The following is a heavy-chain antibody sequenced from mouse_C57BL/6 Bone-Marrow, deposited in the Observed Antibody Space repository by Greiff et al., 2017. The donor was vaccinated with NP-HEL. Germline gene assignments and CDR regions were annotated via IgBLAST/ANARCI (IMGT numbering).Heavy chain of an antibody. CDR2: IHPSDSDT. J-gene: IGHJ3*01. CDR3: AIGGLRRWFAY. V-gene: IGHV1-74*01. D-gene: IGHD2-2*01. CDR1: GYTFTSYW. Sequence: QVQLQQPGAELVKPGASVKVSCNASGYTFTSYWMHWVKQRPGQGLEWIGRIHPSDSDTNYNQKFKGKATLTADKSSSTAYMQLSSLTSEDSAVYYCAIGGLRRWFAYWGQGTLVTVSA.